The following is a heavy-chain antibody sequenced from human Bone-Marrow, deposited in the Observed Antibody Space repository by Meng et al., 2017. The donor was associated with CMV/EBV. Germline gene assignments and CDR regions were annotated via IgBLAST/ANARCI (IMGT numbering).Heavy chain of an antibody. Sequence: GGSLRLSCAASGFTFDDYAMHWVRQAPGKGLEWVSGISWNSGTIGYADSVKGRFTISRDNAKNSLYLQMNSLRAEDMAFYYCAKSPIGNYCDNCGYLVYFDYWVRGTLATVPS. V-gene: IGHV3-9*03. D-gene: IGHD3-22*01. CDR3: AKSPIGNYCDNCGYLVYFDY. CDR1: GFTFDDYA. J-gene: IGHJ4*02. CDR2: ISWNSGTI.